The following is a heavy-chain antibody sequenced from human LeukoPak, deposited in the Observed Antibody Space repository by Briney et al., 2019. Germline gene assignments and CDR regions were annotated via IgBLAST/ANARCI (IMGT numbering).Heavy chain of an antibody. D-gene: IGHD3-22*01. J-gene: IGHJ3*02. CDR2: IYYSGST. V-gene: IGHV4-31*03. Sequence: SETLSLTCTVSGGSISSGGYYWSWIRQHPGKGLEWIGYIYYSGSTYYNPSLKSRVTISVDTSKNQFSLKLSSVTAADTAVYYCPYDSSGNDAFDIWGQGTMVTVSS. CDR1: GGSISSGGYY. CDR3: PYDSSGNDAFDI.